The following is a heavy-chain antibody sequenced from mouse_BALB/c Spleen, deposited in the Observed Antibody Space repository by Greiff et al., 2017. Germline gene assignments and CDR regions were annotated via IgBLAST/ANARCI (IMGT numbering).Heavy chain of an antibody. CDR3: TRGGSGAWFAY. CDR2: ISSGGSYT. J-gene: IGHJ3*01. V-gene: IGHV5-6-4*01. D-gene: IGHD4-1*01. Sequence: DVKLVESGGGLVKPGGSLKLSCAASGFTFSSYTMSWVRQTPEKRLEWVATISSGGSYTYYPDSVKGRFTISRDNAKNTLYPQMSSLKSEDTAMYYCTRGGSGAWFAYWGQGTLVTVSA. CDR1: GFTFSSYT.